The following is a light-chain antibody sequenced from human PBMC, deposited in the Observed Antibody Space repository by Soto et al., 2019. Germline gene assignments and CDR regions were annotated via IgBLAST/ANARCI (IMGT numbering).Light chain of an antibody. V-gene: IGKV3-11*01. CDR2: DAS. Sequence: EIVLTQSPATLSLSPGERATLSCRASQSVSSYLAWYQQKPGQAPRLLIYDASNRATGIPARFSGSGSGTDFTLTISSLEPEDFAVYYCQQRSNWPPWTFGQGTKVYIK. CDR1: QSVSSY. J-gene: IGKJ1*01. CDR3: QQRSNWPPWT.